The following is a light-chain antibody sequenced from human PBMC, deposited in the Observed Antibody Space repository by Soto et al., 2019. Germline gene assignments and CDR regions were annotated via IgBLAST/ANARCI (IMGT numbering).Light chain of an antibody. CDR2: DVS. CDR3: SSFTRSSTLV. J-gene: IGLJ2*01. CDR1: SSDVGGYDY. Sequence: QSALTQPASVSGSPGQSITISCTGTSSDVGGYDYVSWYQQHPGKAPKLMIYDVSNRPSGVSNRFSGSKSGNTASLTISGLEAEDEDDYYCSSFTRSSTLVFGGGTKLTVL. V-gene: IGLV2-14*03.